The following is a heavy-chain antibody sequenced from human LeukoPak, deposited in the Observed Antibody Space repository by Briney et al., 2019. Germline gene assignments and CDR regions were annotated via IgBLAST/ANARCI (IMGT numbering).Heavy chain of an antibody. V-gene: IGHV1-8*01. D-gene: IGHD1-14*01. CDR2: MNPSSGYT. CDR1: GYPFTTYD. J-gene: IGHJ2*01. Sequence: ASVRVSCKASGYPFTTYDINWVRKATGQGLEWMGWMNPSSGYTGYSQKFQGRVTMTRNTSITTAYMDLSSLRSEDTAVYYCARISDHNWYFDLWGRGTLVTVSS. CDR3: ARISDHNWYFDL.